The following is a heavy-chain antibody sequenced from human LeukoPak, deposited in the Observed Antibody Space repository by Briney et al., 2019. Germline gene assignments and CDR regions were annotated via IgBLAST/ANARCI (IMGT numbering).Heavy chain of an antibody. D-gene: IGHD3-16*02. V-gene: IGHV4-4*07. Sequence: PSETLSLTCTVSGASISSYFWSWIRQPAGKGLEWIGRIYTSGSTNYNPSLKSRVTMSVVTSKNQFSLRLSSVTAADTAVYYCARGRTMIAFGGVIGYYFDYWGQGTLVTVSS. CDR3: ARGRTMIAFGGVIGYYFDY. CDR1: GASISSYF. CDR2: IYTSGST. J-gene: IGHJ4*02.